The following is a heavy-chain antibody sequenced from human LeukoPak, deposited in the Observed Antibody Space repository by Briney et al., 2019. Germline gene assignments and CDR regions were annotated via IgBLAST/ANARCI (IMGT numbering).Heavy chain of an antibody. J-gene: IGHJ5*02. CDR3: ARGKVRGVFDP. D-gene: IGHD3-10*01. CDR2: IYYSGST. Sequence: SETLSLTCTVSGGSISSYYWSWIRQPPGKGLEWIGYIYYSGSTYYNPSLKSRVTISVDTSKNQFSLKLSSVTAAGTAVYYCARGKVRGVFDPWGQGTLVTVSS. V-gene: IGHV4-59*08. CDR1: GGSISSYY.